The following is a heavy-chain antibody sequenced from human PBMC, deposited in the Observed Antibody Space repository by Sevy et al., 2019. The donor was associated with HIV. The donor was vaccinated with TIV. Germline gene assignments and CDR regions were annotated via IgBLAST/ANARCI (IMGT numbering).Heavy chain of an antibody. V-gene: IGHV3-23*01. J-gene: IGHJ5*02. CDR2: IRGSGGST. Sequence: GGSLRLSCAASGFTFSSYAMSWVRQAPGKGLEWVSAIRGSGGSTYYADSVKGRFTISRDNSKNTLYLQMNSLRAEDTAVYYCAKDPRSDYGNWFDPWGQGTLVTVSS. CDR1: GFTFSSYA. CDR3: AKDPRSDYGNWFDP. D-gene: IGHD4-17*01.